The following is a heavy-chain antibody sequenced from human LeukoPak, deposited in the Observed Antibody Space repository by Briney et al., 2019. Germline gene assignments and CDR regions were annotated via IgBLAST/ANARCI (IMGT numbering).Heavy chain of an antibody. Sequence: SETLSLTCAVYGGSFSGYYWSWIRQPPGKGLEWIGEINHSGSTNYNPSLKSRVTISVDTSKNQFSLKLSSVTAADTAVYYCASLTIFRPSRSYGIDVWGKGTTVTVSS. D-gene: IGHD3-9*01. J-gene: IGHJ6*04. CDR3: ASLTIFRPSRSYGIDV. V-gene: IGHV4-34*01. CDR1: GGSFSGYY. CDR2: INHSGST.